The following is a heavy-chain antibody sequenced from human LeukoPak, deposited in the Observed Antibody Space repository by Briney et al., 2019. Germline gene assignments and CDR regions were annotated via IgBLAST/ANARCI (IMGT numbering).Heavy chain of an antibody. Sequence: SETLSLTCTVSGGSISSYYWSWIRQPPGKGLEWIGYIYYSGSTNYNPSLKSRVTISVDTSKNQFSLKLSSVTAADTAVYYCAGDYDYVWGSYRHVDYWGQGTLVTVSS. V-gene: IGHV4-59*12. D-gene: IGHD3-16*02. CDR2: IYYSGST. J-gene: IGHJ4*02. CDR1: GGSISSYY. CDR3: AGDYDYVWGSYRHVDY.